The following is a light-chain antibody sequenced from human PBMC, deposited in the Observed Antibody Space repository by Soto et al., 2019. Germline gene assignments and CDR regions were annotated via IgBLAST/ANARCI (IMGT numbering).Light chain of an antibody. CDR2: LGS. CDR1: QSLLHSNGYNY. J-gene: IGKJ1*01. CDR3: MQALQTPWT. V-gene: IGKV2-28*01. Sequence: DIVMTQSPVSLPVTPGEPASISCRSSQSLLHSNGYNYLDRYLQKPGQSPQLLIYLGSNRASGVPDRFSGSGSGTDFTLKISRVEAEDVGVYYCMQALQTPWTFGQGTKVEIK.